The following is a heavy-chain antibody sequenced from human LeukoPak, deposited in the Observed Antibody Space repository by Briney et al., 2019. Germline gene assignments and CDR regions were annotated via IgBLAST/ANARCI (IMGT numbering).Heavy chain of an antibody. J-gene: IGHJ4*02. CDR2: IYYSGST. V-gene: IGHV4-31*03. D-gene: IGHD5-12*01. CDR3: AREGGYDSGFDY. CDR1: GGSISSGGYY. Sequence: SETLSLTCTVSGGSISSGGYYWSWIRQHPGKGLEWIGYIYYSGSTYYSPSLKSRVTISVDTSKNQFSLKLSSVTAADTAVYYCAREGGYDSGFDYWGQGTLVTVSS.